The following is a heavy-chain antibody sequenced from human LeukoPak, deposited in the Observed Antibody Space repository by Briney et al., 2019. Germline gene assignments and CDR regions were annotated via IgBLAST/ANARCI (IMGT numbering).Heavy chain of an antibody. V-gene: IGHV3-7*01. CDR2: IKQDGSEK. CDR1: GFTFSSYW. Sequence: GGSLRLSCAASGFTFSSYWMSWVRQAPGKGLEWVANIKQDGSEKYYVDSVKGRFTITRDNAKNSLYLQMNSLRAEDTAVYYCARKGYCSSTSCRYPRHYYMDVWGKGTTVTVSS. CDR3: ARKGYCSSTSCRYPRHYYMDV. J-gene: IGHJ6*03. D-gene: IGHD2-2*01.